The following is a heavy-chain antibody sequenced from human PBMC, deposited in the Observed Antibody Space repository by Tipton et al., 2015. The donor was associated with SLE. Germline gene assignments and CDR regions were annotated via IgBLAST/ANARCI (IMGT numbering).Heavy chain of an antibody. V-gene: IGHV3-30*04. CDR2: ISHDGSNE. CDR3: AREGTQYYFDY. D-gene: IGHD3-10*01. CDR1: GFTFSSYA. J-gene: IGHJ4*02. Sequence: SLRLSCAASGFTFSSYAIHWVRQAPGKGLEWVAVISHDGSNEYHADSVKGRFTISRDNSENTLYVQVNSLRAEDTAVYYCAREGTQYYFDYWGQGTLVTVSS.